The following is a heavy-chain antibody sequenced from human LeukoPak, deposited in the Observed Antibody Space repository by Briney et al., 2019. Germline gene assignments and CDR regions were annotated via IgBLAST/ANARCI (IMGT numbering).Heavy chain of an antibody. J-gene: IGHJ1*01. Sequence: SETLSLTSTVSGGSISSSNYYWGWIRQPPGKGLEWIGSIYYSGSTYYNPSLKSRVTISVDTSKNQFSLKLSSVTAADTAVYYCARASIGSSWTNEYFQHWGQGTLVTVSS. V-gene: IGHV4-39*07. CDR1: GGSISSSNYY. D-gene: IGHD6-13*01. CDR3: ARASIGSSWTNEYFQH. CDR2: IYYSGST.